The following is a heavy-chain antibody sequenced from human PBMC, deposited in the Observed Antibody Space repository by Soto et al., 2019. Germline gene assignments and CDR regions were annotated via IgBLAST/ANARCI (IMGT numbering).Heavy chain of an antibody. Sequence: SESLSLTCTVSGGSISSYYWSWIRQPPGKGLEWIGYIYYSGSTNYNPSLKSRVTISVDTSKNQFSLKLSSVTAADTAVYYCARRYGYSFDYWGQGTLVTVSS. CDR3: ARRYGYSFDY. CDR2: IYYSGST. CDR1: GGSISSYY. J-gene: IGHJ4*02. D-gene: IGHD1-1*01. V-gene: IGHV4-59*08.